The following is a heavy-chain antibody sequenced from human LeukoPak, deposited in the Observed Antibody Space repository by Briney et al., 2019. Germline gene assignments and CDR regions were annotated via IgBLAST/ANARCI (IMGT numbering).Heavy chain of an antibody. V-gene: IGHV1-2*02. J-gene: IGHJ4*02. CDR3: ARVPGPYTASRFDY. CDR2: IDPNSGGT. D-gene: IGHD2-2*02. Sequence: ASVRVSCKTSVYTLTGYYLHCGPDAPGQGPECRRRIDPNSGGTNYAQKFQGRVTVTRDTSTSTVYMELSGLRSDDTAVYYCARVPGPYTASRFDYWGQGTLVTVSS. CDR1: VYTLTGYY.